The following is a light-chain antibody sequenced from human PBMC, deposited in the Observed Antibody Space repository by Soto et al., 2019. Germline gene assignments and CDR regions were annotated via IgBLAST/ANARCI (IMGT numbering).Light chain of an antibody. V-gene: IGKV1-39*01. Sequence: DIQMTQSPSSLSASVGDRVTITCRASQSITSYLNWYQQKPGKAPQLLIYAASSLQSGVPSRFSGSGSGIDFTLTISSLQPEDFATYFCQQSYTTPWTFGQGTKVEVK. CDR1: QSITSY. CDR3: QQSYTTPWT. J-gene: IGKJ1*01. CDR2: AAS.